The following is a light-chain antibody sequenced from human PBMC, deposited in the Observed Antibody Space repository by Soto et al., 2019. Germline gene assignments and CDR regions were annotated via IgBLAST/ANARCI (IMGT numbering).Light chain of an antibody. CDR2: DAS. J-gene: IGKJ1*01. CDR1: QSVSSY. Sequence: ESVLTQSPAALSLSPGERATRSCRASQSVSSYLAWYQQKPGQAPRLLIYDASTRATGIPARFSGSGSGTDFTLTISGLQSEDFAVYYCQQYNNWPQTFGQGTKVDIK. V-gene: IGKV3-15*01. CDR3: QQYNNWPQT.